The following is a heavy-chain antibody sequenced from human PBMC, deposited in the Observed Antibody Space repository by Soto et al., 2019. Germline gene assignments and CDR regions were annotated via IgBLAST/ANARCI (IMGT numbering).Heavy chain of an antibody. V-gene: IGHV4-4*02. D-gene: IGHD1-20*01. Sequence: QVHLQESGPGLAKPSGTLSLTCAVSGDSISSSHWWTWVRQSPGKGLEYIGEISHSGTANSNPSLKSRVTLSVDKSKNHFSLTLTSVTAADTAVYYCARVVLSITRGAFDAWGQGTPVTVSP. CDR1: GDSISSSHW. J-gene: IGHJ3*01. CDR3: ARVVLSITRGAFDA. CDR2: ISHSGTA.